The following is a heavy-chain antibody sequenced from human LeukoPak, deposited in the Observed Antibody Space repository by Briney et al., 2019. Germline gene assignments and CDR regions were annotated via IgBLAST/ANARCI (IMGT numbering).Heavy chain of an antibody. D-gene: IGHD3-10*01. CDR2: ISYDGSNK. CDR3: AKHTGGWYYYGMDV. J-gene: IGHJ6*04. CDR1: GFTFSSYG. Sequence: GGSLRLSCAASGFTFSSYGMLWVRQAPGMGLEWVAVISYDGSNKYYADSVKGRFTISRDNSKTTLYLQMNSLRAEDTAVYYCAKHTGGWYYYGMDVWGKGTTVTVSS. V-gene: IGHV3-30*18.